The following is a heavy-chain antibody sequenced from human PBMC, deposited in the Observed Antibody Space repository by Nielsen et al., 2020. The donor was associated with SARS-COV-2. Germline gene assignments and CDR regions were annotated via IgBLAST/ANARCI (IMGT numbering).Heavy chain of an antibody. D-gene: IGHD6-13*01. V-gene: IGHV3-48*02. J-gene: IGHJ4*02. Sequence: GESLKISCAASGFTFSSYSMNWVRQAPGKGLEWVSYISSSSTIYYADSVKGRFTISRDNAKNSLYLQMNSLRDEDTAVYYCAKAGYSSSWYEFGIVYWGQGTLVTVSS. CDR1: GFTFSSYS. CDR3: AKAGYSSSWYEFGIVY. CDR2: ISSSSTI.